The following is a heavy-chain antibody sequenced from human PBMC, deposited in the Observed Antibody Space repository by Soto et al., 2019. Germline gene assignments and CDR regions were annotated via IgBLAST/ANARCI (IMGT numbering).Heavy chain of an antibody. Sequence: GESLKISCKGSGYTFSNHWITWVRQMPGKGLEWMGRIDPSDSYIKYSPSFQGHVTISADKSISTAYLQWSSLKASDTAMYYCARLRELELPLVDYYTMGVWGQGTTVTVSS. J-gene: IGHJ6*02. D-gene: IGHD1-7*01. CDR1: GYTFSNHW. CDR3: ARLRELELPLVDYYTMGV. V-gene: IGHV5-10-1*01. CDR2: IDPSDSYI.